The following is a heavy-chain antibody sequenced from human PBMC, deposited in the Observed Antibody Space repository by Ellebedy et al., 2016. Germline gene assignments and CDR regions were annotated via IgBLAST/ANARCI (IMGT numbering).Heavy chain of an antibody. Sequence: GGSLRLSCAASGFSFSSYAMSWVRQAPGKGPEWVSTITGSGDRTNYADSVKGRFTISRDSSRNTLYLHMKSLRVEDTAVYYCANVGGSGTYYNGYWGQGTLVTVSS. CDR2: ITGSGDRT. CDR1: GFSFSSYA. V-gene: IGHV3-23*01. J-gene: IGHJ4*02. D-gene: IGHD3-10*01. CDR3: ANVGGSGTYYNGY.